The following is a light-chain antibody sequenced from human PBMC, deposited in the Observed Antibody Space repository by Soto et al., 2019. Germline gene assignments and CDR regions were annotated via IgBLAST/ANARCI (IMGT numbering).Light chain of an antibody. CDR3: TSYTSDSSVI. V-gene: IGLV2-14*03. Sequence: QSVLTQPASVSGSPGQSVTISCTGTSSDIGGYRYVPWYQQRPGKAPKLMIHDVTNRPSGVSDRFSGSKSGNTASLTISGLQAEDEADYYCTSYTSDSSVIFGGGTKVTVL. CDR1: SSDIGGYRY. CDR2: DVT. J-gene: IGLJ2*01.